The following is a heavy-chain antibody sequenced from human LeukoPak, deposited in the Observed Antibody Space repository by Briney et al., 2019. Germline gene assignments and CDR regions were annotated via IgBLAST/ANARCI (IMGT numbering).Heavy chain of an antibody. V-gene: IGHV4-39*07. CDR3: ARKAPWYYYGSGRHANWFDP. Sequence: SETLSLTCTVSGGSISSRSYYWGWIRQPPGKGLEWIGEINHSGSTNYNPSLKSRVTISVDTSKNQFSLKLSSVTAADTAVYYCARKAPWYYYGSGRHANWFDPWGQGTLVTVSS. D-gene: IGHD3-10*01. J-gene: IGHJ5*02. CDR2: INHSGST. CDR1: GGSISSRSYY.